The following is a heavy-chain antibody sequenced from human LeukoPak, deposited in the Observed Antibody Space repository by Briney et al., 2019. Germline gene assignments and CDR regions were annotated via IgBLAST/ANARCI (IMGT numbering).Heavy chain of an antibody. CDR2: INHSGST. Sequence: PSETLSLTCAVYGGSFSGYYWSWIRQPPGKGLEWIGEINHSGSTNYNPSLKSRVTISVDTSKNQFSLKLSSVTAADTAVYYCARGIRGYCSGGSCYSGRHDAFDIWGQGTMVTASS. CDR3: ARGIRGYCSGGSCYSGRHDAFDI. CDR1: GGSFSGYY. J-gene: IGHJ3*02. D-gene: IGHD2-15*01. V-gene: IGHV4-34*01.